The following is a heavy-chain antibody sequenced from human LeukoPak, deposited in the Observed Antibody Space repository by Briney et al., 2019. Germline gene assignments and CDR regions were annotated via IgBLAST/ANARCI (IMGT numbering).Heavy chain of an antibody. CDR3: ARGRYSSSRDY. D-gene: IGHD6-13*01. Sequence: GGSLRPSCAASGFTVSSNYMSWVRQAPGKGLEWVSVIYSGGSTYYADSVKGRFTISRDNSKNTLYLQMNSLRAEDTAVYYCARGRYSSSRDYWGQGTLVTVSS. CDR1: GFTVSSNY. V-gene: IGHV3-66*01. CDR2: IYSGGST. J-gene: IGHJ4*02.